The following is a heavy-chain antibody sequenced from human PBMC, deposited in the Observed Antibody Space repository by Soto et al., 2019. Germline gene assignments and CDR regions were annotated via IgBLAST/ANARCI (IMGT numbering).Heavy chain of an antibody. J-gene: IGHJ4*02. Sequence: LRLSCVASGLTFGSRAMSWVRQAPGEGLQWVSTITDTGGDAKYADSVRGRFVISRDNSKKTLYLQMTSLTAEDSAMYFCARGSTDSYPGSRIFDFWGRGTLVTVSS. D-gene: IGHD3-10*01. CDR1: GLTFGSRA. CDR3: ARGSTDSYPGSRIFDF. V-gene: IGHV3-23*01. CDR2: ITDTGGDA.